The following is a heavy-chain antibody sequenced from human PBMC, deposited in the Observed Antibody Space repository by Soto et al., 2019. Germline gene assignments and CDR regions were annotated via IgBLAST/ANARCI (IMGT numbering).Heavy chain of an antibody. CDR3: ARIVVGATVDL. J-gene: IGHJ5*02. V-gene: IGHV4-61*01. Sequence: PSETLSLTCSVSVDSVSSDSYFWTWIRQPPGKGLEWIAYISYTGDTNYNPSLKSRVTISVDTSRNQFSLTLTSVTAADTAVYFCARIVVGATVDLWGQGSLVTVSS. CDR2: ISYTGDT. D-gene: IGHD1-26*01. CDR1: VDSVSSDSYF.